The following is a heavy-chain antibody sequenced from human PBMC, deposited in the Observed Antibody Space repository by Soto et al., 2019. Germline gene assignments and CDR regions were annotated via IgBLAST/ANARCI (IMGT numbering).Heavy chain of an antibody. CDR3: ARDEHYDSSGLDY. CDR1: GFTFSSYS. CDR2: ISSSSSYI. V-gene: IGHV3-21*01. Sequence: GGSLRLSCTASGFTFSSYSMNWVRQAPGKGLEWVSSISSSSSYIYYADSVKGRFTISRDNAKNSLYLQMNSLRAEDTAVYYCARDEHYDSSGLDYWGQGTLVTVSS. D-gene: IGHD3-22*01. J-gene: IGHJ4*02.